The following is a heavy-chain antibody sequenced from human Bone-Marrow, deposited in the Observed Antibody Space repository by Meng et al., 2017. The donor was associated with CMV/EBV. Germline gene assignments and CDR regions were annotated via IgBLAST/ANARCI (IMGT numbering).Heavy chain of an antibody. V-gene: IGHV3-21*01. J-gene: IGHJ6*02. D-gene: IGHD2-2*01. Sequence: GESLKISCAASGFTFSSYSMNWVRQAPGKGLEWVSSISSSSSYIYYADSVKGRFTISRDNAKNSLYLQMNSLRAEDTAVYYCARVVPAAIGGWYWGQGTTVTVSS. CDR1: GFTFSSYS. CDR3: ARVVPAAIGGWY. CDR2: ISSSSSYI.